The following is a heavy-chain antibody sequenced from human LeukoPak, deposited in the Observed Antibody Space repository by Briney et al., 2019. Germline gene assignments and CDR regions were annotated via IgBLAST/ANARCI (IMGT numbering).Heavy chain of an antibody. Sequence: SETLSLTCTVSGGSISSSSYYWGWIRQPPGKGLEWSGSIYYSGSTYCNPSLKSRVTISVDTSKNQFSLKLSSVTAADTAVYYCAGGVTYYYDSSGYYPSFDYWGQGTLVTVSS. CDR1: GGSISSSSYY. J-gene: IGHJ4*02. V-gene: IGHV4-39*07. CDR2: IYYSGST. CDR3: AGGVTYYYDSSGYYPSFDY. D-gene: IGHD3-22*01.